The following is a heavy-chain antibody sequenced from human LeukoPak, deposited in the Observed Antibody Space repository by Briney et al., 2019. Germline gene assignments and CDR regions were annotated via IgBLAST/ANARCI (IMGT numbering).Heavy chain of an antibody. CDR1: GGSISYYY. Sequence: ASETLSLTCTVSGGSISYYYWSWIRQSPGKGLEWIGYIYYSGTTNYNPSLKSRVTISVDTSKNQFSLQLRSVTAADTAVYYCAREDPQTTVPEGMDVWGQGTTVTGSS. V-gene: IGHV4-59*01. CDR2: IYYSGTT. CDR3: AREDPQTTVPEGMDV. J-gene: IGHJ6*02. D-gene: IGHD4-17*01.